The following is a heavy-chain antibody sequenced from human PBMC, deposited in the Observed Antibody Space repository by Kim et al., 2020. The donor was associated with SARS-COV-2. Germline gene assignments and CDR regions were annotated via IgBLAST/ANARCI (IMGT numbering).Heavy chain of an antibody. V-gene: IGHV3-23*01. CDR1: GFTFSSYA. Sequence: GGSLRLSCAASGFTFSSYAMSWVRQAPGKGLEWVSAISGSGGSTYYADSVKARFTISRDNSKNTLYLQMNSLRAEDTAVYYCAKVGCSSTSCYTGGFDYWGQGTLVTVSS. D-gene: IGHD2-2*02. CDR2: ISGSGGST. J-gene: IGHJ4*02. CDR3: AKVGCSSTSCYTGGFDY.